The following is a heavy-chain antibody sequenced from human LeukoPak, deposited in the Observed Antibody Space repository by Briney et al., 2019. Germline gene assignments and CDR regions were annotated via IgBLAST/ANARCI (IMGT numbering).Heavy chain of an antibody. CDR2: IYHSGST. Sequence: SQTLSLTCAVSGGSISSGGYSWSWIRQPPGKGLEWIGYIYHSGSTYYNPSLKSRVTISVDRSKNQFSLKLSSVTAADTAVYYCARVLGYCSGGSCSDWFDPWGQGTLVTVSS. V-gene: IGHV4-30-2*01. J-gene: IGHJ5*02. CDR1: GGSISSGGYS. CDR3: ARVLGYCSGGSCSDWFDP. D-gene: IGHD2-15*01.